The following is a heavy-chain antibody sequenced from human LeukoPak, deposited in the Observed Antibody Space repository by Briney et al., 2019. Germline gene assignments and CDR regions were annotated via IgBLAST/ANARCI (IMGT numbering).Heavy chain of an antibody. D-gene: IGHD2-8*01. Sequence: TSETLSLTCTVSGGSISSGGYYWSWIRQPPGKGLEWIGYIYHSGSTYYNPSLKSRVTISVDRSKNQFSLKLSSVTAADTAVYYCARDGPNRYFDYWGQGTLVTVSS. J-gene: IGHJ4*02. CDR2: IYHSGST. CDR3: ARDGPNRYFDY. CDR1: GGSISSGGYY. V-gene: IGHV4-30-2*01.